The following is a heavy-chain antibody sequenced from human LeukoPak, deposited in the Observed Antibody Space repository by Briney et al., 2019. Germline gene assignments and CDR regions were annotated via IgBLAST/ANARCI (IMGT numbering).Heavy chain of an antibody. Sequence: SETLSLTCTVSGGSNSSGSYYWSWIRQPAGKGLEWIGRIYTSGSTNYNPSLKSRVTISVDTSKNQFSLKLSSVTAADTAVYYCARAGLLWFGRAFDIWGQGTMVTVSS. J-gene: IGHJ3*02. CDR3: ARAGLLWFGRAFDI. V-gene: IGHV4-61*02. CDR2: IYTSGST. D-gene: IGHD3-10*01. CDR1: GGSNSSGSYY.